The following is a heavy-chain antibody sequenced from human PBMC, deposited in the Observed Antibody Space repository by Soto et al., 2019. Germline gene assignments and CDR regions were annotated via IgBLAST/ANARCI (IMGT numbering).Heavy chain of an antibody. Sequence: VEVSSEAPRGAIESRSICSARQAPGQGLEWMGGIIPIFGTANYAQKFQGRVTITADESTSTAYMELSSLRSEDTAVYYCATGIAVAGYDYWGQGTLVTVSS. CDR3: ATGIAVAGYDY. CDR2: IIPIFGTA. CDR1: RGAIESRS. J-gene: IGHJ4*02. D-gene: IGHD6-19*01. V-gene: IGHV1-69*13.